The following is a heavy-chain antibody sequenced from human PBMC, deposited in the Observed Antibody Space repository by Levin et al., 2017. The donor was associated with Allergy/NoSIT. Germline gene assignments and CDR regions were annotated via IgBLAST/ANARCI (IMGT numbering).Heavy chain of an antibody. Sequence: SGPTLVKPTQTLTLTCTFSGLSFSTSGVGVGWIRPPPGKALEWLALIYWDNDKRYNPSLKSRLTITKDTSKNQVVLTMTNMDPVDTATYYCAHRHCTSTSCYAGGMFDYWGQGTLVTVSS. CDR1: GLSFSTSGVG. CDR2: IYWDNDK. CDR3: AHRHCTSTSCYAGGMFDY. V-gene: IGHV2-5*02. D-gene: IGHD2-2*01. J-gene: IGHJ4*02.